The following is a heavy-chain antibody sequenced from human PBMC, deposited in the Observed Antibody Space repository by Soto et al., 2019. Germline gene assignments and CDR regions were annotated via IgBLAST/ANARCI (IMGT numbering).Heavy chain of an antibody. Sequence: PGGSTKLSCPASGLTLSSYSMNWVRQAPGKGLEWVAVIWNDGSKKYYADSVKGRFTISRDNSKNTLYLQMNSLRAEDTAVYYCARDAFDIWGQGTMVTVSS. CDR1: GLTLSSYS. CDR2: IWNDGSKK. J-gene: IGHJ3*02. CDR3: ARDAFDI. V-gene: IGHV3-33*08.